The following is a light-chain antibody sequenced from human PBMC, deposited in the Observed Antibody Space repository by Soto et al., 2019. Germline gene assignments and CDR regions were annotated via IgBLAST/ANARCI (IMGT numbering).Light chain of an antibody. CDR1: QSVSSSY. V-gene: IGKV3-20*01. J-gene: IGKJ1*01. Sequence: IELTQSPGTLSLSPGERATLSCRASQSVSSSYLAWYQQKPGQAPRLLIYGASSRATGIPDRCSSSGSGTDFTLTIIRLQPEDDAVYYCQQYGSSPLWTFGQGTKVEIK. CDR2: GAS. CDR3: QQYGSSPLWT.